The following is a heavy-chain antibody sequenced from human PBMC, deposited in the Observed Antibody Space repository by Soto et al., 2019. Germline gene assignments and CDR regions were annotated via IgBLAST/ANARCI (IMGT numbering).Heavy chain of an antibody. J-gene: IGHJ1*01. CDR2: IYYSGST. CDR1: GGSISSGGYY. CDR3: ASAPRGDFPLGYFQH. Sequence: QVQLQESGPGLVKPSQTLSLTCTVSGGSISSGGYYWSWIRQHPGKGLEWIGYIYYSGSTYYNPSLESRVTLSVDTSKNQFSLKLSSVTAADTAVYYCASAPRGDFPLGYFQHWGQGTLVTVSS. V-gene: IGHV4-31*03. D-gene: IGHD2-21*02.